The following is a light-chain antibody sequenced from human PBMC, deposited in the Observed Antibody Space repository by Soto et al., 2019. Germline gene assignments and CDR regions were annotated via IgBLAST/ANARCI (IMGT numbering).Light chain of an antibody. CDR3: NSYVGNENWV. CDR2: EVT. V-gene: IGLV2-8*01. CDR1: SSDVGAYKY. J-gene: IGLJ3*02. Sequence: QSALTQPPSASGSPGQSVTISCTGTSSDVGAYKYVSWYQQYPGKAPKLMIYEVTKRPSGVPDRFSGSKSGNTASLTVSGLQAEDEADYYCNSYVGNENWVFGGGTKVTVL.